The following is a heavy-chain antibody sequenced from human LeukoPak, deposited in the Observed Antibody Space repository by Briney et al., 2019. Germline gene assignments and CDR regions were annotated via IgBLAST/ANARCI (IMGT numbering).Heavy chain of an antibody. V-gene: IGHV3-53*05. CDR3: ATSDFAAHFDY. Sequence: GGSLRLSCAASGFIVSNNYMNWVRQAPGKGLEWVSIIYSGGGTYYADSVKGRFTISRDNSKNSLYLQMNSLGTEDTALYYCATSDFAAHFDYWGQGTLVTVSS. CDR1: GFIVSNNY. D-gene: IGHD2/OR15-2a*01. J-gene: IGHJ4*02. CDR2: IYSGGGT.